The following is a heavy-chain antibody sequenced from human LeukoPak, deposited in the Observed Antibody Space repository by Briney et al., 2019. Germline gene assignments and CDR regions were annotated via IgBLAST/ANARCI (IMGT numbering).Heavy chain of an antibody. CDR1: SGSISSYY. CDR2: INHSGST. V-gene: IGHV4-34*01. D-gene: IGHD6-19*01. J-gene: IGHJ4*02. Sequence: SETLSLTCTVSSGSISSYYWSWIRQPPGKGLEWIGEINHSGSTNYNPSLKSRVTISVDTSKNQFSLKLSSVTAADTAVYYCARFGSGWYYFDYWGQGTLVTVSS. CDR3: ARFGSGWYYFDY.